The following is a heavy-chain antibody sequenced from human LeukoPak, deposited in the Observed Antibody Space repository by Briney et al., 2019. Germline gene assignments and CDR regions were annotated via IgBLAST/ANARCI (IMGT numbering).Heavy chain of an antibody. CDR2: NIPVFGTP. V-gene: IGHV1-69*06. CDR1: GGTFSNSG. Sequence: SVKVSCKTSGGTFSNSGISWVRQAPGQGPEWMGGNIPVFGTPNYAQKFQGRLTITADRSTTTAYMELSSLTSDDTAVYYCARERLARFPYFDYWGQGTLVAVSS. J-gene: IGHJ4*02. D-gene: IGHD3-3*01. CDR3: ARERLARFPYFDY.